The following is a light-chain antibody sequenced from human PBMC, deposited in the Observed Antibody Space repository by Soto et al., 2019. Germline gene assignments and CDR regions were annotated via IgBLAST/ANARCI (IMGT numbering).Light chain of an antibody. CDR2: DVS. Sequence: QSVLTQPRPVSGSPGQSVTISCTGTSSDVGGYNYVSWYQQYSGKAPKVMIYDVSKRPSGVPDRFSGSKSGNTASLTISGLQAEDEADYYCCSYAASNTFVFGTGTKVTVL. J-gene: IGLJ1*01. CDR3: CSYAASNTFV. V-gene: IGLV2-11*01. CDR1: SSDVGGYNY.